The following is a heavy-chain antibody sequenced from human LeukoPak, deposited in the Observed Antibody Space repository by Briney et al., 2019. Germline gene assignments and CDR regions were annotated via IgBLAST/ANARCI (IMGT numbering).Heavy chain of an antibody. D-gene: IGHD5-18*01. CDR2: IYSGGST. Sequence: GGSLRLSCAASGFTFSSYWMNWARQAPGKGLEWVSVIYSGGSTYYADSVKGRFTISRDNSKNTLYLQMNSLRAEDTAVYYCARDTRGYSGSWGQGTLVTVSS. CDR3: ARDTRGYSGS. J-gene: IGHJ4*02. CDR1: GFTFSSYW. V-gene: IGHV3-53*01.